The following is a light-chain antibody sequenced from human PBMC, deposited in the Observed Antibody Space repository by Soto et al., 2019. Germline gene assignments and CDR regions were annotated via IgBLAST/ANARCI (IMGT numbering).Light chain of an antibody. Sequence: ETVLTQSPGTLSLPPGERATLSCRASQSVSSNWIAWYQQKPGQAPRFLIYGASTRATGIPDRFSGSGSGTDFTLTISRLEPEDCAVYYCQQYGSSPLTFGGGTKVEIK. J-gene: IGKJ4*01. CDR3: QQYGSSPLT. CDR1: QSVSSNW. CDR2: GAS. V-gene: IGKV3-20*01.